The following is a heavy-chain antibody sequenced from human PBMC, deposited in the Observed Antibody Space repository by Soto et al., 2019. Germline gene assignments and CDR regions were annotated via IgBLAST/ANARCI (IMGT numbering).Heavy chain of an antibody. Sequence: GGSLRLSCAASGFTFSSYGMHWVRQAPGKGLEWVAVISYDGSNKYYADSVKGRFTISRDNSKNTLYLQMNSLRAEDTAVYYCAIRIAAAGDLYYYYYGMDVWGQGTTVTVSS. CDR1: GFTFSSYG. V-gene: IGHV3-30*03. CDR3: AIRIAAAGDLYYYYYGMDV. CDR2: ISYDGSNK. J-gene: IGHJ6*02. D-gene: IGHD6-13*01.